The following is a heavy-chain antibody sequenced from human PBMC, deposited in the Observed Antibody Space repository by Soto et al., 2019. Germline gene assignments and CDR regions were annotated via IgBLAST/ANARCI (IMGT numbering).Heavy chain of an antibody. CDR2: IIPIFGTA. V-gene: IGHV1-69*05. CDR3: ARDYPGVDTFDY. Sequence: SVKVSCKASGGTFSSYAISWVRQAPGQGLEWMGGIIPIFGTANYAQKFQGRVTMTRDTSISTAYMELSRLRSDDTAVYYCARDYPGVDTFDYWGQGTLVTVSS. J-gene: IGHJ4*02. D-gene: IGHD3-3*01. CDR1: GGTFSSYA.